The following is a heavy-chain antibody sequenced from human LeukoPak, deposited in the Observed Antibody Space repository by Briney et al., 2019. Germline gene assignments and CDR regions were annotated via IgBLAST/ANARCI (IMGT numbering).Heavy chain of an antibody. J-gene: IGHJ4*02. CDR3: ARLSCSSTSCYGDVDY. D-gene: IGHD2-2*01. Sequence: ASVKVSCKASGYTFTSYDINWVRQATGQGLEWMGWMSPNSGNTGYAQKFQGRVTMTRNTSISTAYMELSSLRSEDTAVYYCARLSCSSTSCYGDVDYWGQGTLVTVSS. CDR1: GYTFTSYD. CDR2: MSPNSGNT. V-gene: IGHV1-8*01.